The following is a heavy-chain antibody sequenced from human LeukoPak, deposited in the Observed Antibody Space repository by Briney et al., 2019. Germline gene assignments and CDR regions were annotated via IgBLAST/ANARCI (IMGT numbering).Heavy chain of an antibody. D-gene: IGHD3-22*01. J-gene: IGHJ6*03. Sequence: PSETLSLTCTVSGGSISSHYWSWIRQPPGKGLEWIGYIYYSGSTNYNPSLKSRVTISVDTSKNQFSLKLSSVAAADTAVYYCAREDYDSSGYYPGYYYYMDVWGKGTTVTVSS. CDR3: AREDYDSSGYYPGYYYYMDV. CDR1: GGSISSHY. V-gene: IGHV4-59*11. CDR2: IYYSGST.